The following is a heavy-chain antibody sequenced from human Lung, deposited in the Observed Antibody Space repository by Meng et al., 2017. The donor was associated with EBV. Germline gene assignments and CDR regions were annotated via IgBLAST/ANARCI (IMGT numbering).Heavy chain of an antibody. V-gene: IGHV1-3*04. CDR2: INTGNGYT. CDR3: AREPANSSG. Sequence: QVQLVQSGAEVKKPGASVKVSCKASGYTFTNHAIHWVRQAPGQRLEWMGWINTGNGYTKYSQKFQGRVTITRDMSASTAYMELSSLRSEDTAVYYCAREPANSSGWGQGTLVTVSS. J-gene: IGHJ4*02. CDR1: GYTFTNHA. D-gene: IGHD6-19*01.